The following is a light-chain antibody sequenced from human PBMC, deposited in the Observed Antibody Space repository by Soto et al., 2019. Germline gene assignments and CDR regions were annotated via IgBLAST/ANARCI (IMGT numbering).Light chain of an antibody. CDR1: QSVSSD. Sequence: EIVMTQFPATLSVSPGERATLSCRASQSVSSDLAWYQQKPGHAPRLLIYGASSRATGIPDRFSGRGSGTDFNLTISSLEPEDIATYYCQQYDNLPLTFGGGTMGDIK. V-gene: IGKV3D-15*01. CDR2: GAS. J-gene: IGKJ4*01. CDR3: QQYDNLPLT.